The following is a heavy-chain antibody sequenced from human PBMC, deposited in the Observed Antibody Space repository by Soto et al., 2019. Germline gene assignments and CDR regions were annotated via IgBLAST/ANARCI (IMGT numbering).Heavy chain of an antibody. Sequence: PGGSLRLSCAASGFTFSSYGMHWVRQAPGKGLEWVAVISYDGSNKYYADSVKGRFTISRDNSKNTLYLQMNSLRAEDTAVYYCAKVFGRWGFIAAAGRTGVDYWGQGTLVTVSS. V-gene: IGHV3-30*18. J-gene: IGHJ4*02. CDR1: GFTFSSYG. CDR2: ISYDGSNK. D-gene: IGHD6-13*01. CDR3: AKVFGRWGFIAAAGRTGVDY.